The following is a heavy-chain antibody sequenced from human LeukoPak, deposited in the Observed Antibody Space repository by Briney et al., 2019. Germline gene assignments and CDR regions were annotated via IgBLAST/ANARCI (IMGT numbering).Heavy chain of an antibody. CDR3: ARSKVDTAMVDY. CDR2: IYSGGST. D-gene: IGHD5-18*01. Sequence: GGSLRLSCAASGFTVSSNYMSWVRQAPGKGLEWVSVIYSGGSTYYADSVKGRFTISRDNSKNTLYLQMNSLRAEDTAVYYCARSKVDTAMVDYWGQGTLVTASS. V-gene: IGHV3-53*01. CDR1: GFTVSSNY. J-gene: IGHJ4*02.